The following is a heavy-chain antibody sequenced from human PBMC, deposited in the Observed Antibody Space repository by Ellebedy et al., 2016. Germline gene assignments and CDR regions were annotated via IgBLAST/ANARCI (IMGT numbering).Heavy chain of an antibody. CDR2: IKSKDDGGTE. Sequence: GGSLRLSCAASGISFSSAWLSWVRQAPGKGLEWVGRIKSKDDGGTEDYAAPVKGRFTILRDDAKRMLYLQMNGLKTEDTAVYFCVTDRLRYASARRNDYWGQGTLVTVSS. CDR3: VTDRLRYASARRNDY. V-gene: IGHV3-15*01. D-gene: IGHD2-21*01. J-gene: IGHJ4*02. CDR1: GISFSSAW.